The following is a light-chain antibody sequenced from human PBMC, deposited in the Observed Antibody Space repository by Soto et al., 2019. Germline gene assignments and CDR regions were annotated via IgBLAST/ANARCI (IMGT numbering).Light chain of an antibody. CDR2: DVS. CDR3: SSYKRSSYLSV. Sequence: QSALTQPASVSGSPGQSVTISCTGTSSDVGGYNYVSWYQQHPGKAPKLMIYDVSNRPSGVSNRFSGSKSGNTASLTISGLQAEDEDDYYCSSYKRSSYLSVFGTGTKVTVL. J-gene: IGLJ1*01. CDR1: SSDVGGYNY. V-gene: IGLV2-14*01.